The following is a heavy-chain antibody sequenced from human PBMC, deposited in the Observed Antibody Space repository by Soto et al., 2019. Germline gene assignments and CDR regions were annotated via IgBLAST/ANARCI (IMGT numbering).Heavy chain of an antibody. J-gene: IGHJ4*02. Sequence: ASVKVSGKAAGYTFTSYDINWGRQATGQGLEWMGWMNPNSGNTGYAQKFQGRVTMTRNTSISTAYMELSSLRSEDTAVYYCARDPAAMVPNWGQGTLVTVSS. CDR3: ARDPAAMVPN. CDR1: GYTFTSYD. V-gene: IGHV1-8*01. CDR2: MNPNSGNT. D-gene: IGHD5-18*01.